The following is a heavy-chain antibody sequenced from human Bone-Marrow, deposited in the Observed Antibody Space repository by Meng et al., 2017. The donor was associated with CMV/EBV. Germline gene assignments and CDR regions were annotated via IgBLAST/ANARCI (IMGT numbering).Heavy chain of an antibody. J-gene: IGHJ4*02. CDR3: SRDDYRRVLEWSPLKY. V-gene: IGHV3-30*03. CDR1: GFTFSSYW. Sequence: GESLKISCAASGFTFSSYWMHWVRQAPGKGLEWVAVISYDGSNKYYADSVKGRFTISRDNSKNTLYMQMNSLRAEDTAVYYGSRDDYRRVLEWSPLKYWGQGTLVTVSS. CDR2: ISYDGSNK. D-gene: IGHD3-3*01.